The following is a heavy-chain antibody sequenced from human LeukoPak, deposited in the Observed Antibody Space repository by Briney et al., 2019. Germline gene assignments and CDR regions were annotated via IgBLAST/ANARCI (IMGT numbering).Heavy chain of an antibody. D-gene: IGHD2-2*03. J-gene: IGHJ4*02. CDR3: AKDGYGTSDY. V-gene: IGHV3-23*01. Sequence: GGSLRLSCAASGFTFHNYIMNWVRRAPRKGLEWVSGISGGGDGTYYADSIKGRFTISRDNSKNTLFLQMNSLRAEDTAVYYCAKDGYGTSDYWGQGTLVTVSS. CDR2: ISGGGDGT. CDR1: GFTFHNYI.